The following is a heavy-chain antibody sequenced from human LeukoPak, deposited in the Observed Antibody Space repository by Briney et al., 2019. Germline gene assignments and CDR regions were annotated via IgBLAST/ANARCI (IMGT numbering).Heavy chain of an antibody. V-gene: IGHV3-7*01. D-gene: IGHD1-7*01. CDR1: GFDFSSFS. Sequence: GGSLRLSCAASGFDFSSFSMSWVRQAPGKGLEWVANLKEDGTEEEYLDSVKGRFTIFRDNAKNSLYLQMNSLRAEDTAVYYCARDGGNYADFDYWGQGTLVTVSS. J-gene: IGHJ4*02. CDR3: ARDGGNYADFDY. CDR2: LKEDGTEE.